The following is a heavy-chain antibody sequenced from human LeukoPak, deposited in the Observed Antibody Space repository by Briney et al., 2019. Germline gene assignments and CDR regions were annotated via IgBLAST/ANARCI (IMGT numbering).Heavy chain of an antibody. CDR3: ARAPHIVVVTAILFDY. V-gene: IGHV3-21*01. J-gene: IGHJ4*02. CDR2: ISTSSSYI. CDR1: GFTFSSYS. D-gene: IGHD2-21*02. Sequence: GGSLRLSCAASGFTFSSYSMNWVRQAPGKGLEWVSSISTSSSYINYADSVKGRFTISRDNAKKSLYLQMNSLRAEDTAVYYCARAPHIVVVTAILFDYWGQGTLVTVSS.